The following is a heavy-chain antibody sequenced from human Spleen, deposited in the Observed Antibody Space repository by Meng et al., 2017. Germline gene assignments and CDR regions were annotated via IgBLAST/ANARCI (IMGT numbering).Heavy chain of an antibody. V-gene: IGHV4-34*02. CDR1: GGSLSGYY. D-gene: IGHD6-13*01. Sequence: QVQLQQWGAGLLMPAETLSLTCAVYGGSLSGYYWSWIRQPPGKGLEWIGDVHHRGSTNYNPSLKSRVTISVDTSKNQFSLNLSSVTAADTAVYYCARLYNSRWNAAEYFQHWGQGTLVTVSS. J-gene: IGHJ1*01. CDR2: VHHRGST. CDR3: ARLYNSRWNAAEYFQH.